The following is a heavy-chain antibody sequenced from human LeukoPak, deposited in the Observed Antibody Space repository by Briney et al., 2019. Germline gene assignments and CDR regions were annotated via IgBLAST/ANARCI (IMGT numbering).Heavy chain of an antibody. CDR2: IYYSGST. CDR3: ARDVATRDSSGYYYDAFDI. D-gene: IGHD3-22*01. CDR1: GGSISSYY. V-gene: IGHV4-59*01. J-gene: IGHJ3*02. Sequence: SETLPLTCTVSGGSISSYYGSWIRQPPGKGLEWIGYIYYSGSTNYNPSLKSRVTTSVDTSKHQFSLKLSSVTAADTAVYYCARDVATRDSSGYYYDAFDIWGQGTMVTVSS.